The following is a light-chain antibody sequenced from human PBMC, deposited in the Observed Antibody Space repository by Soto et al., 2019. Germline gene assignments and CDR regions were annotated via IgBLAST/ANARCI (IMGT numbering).Light chain of an antibody. V-gene: IGLV2-14*01. CDR2: DVS. CDR3: SSYTQGVI. Sequence: QSVLTQPASVSGSPGQSITISCTGTSSDVGGYNYVSWYQQHPGKAPKLIIFDVSTRPSGVSSRFSGSKSGNTASLTISGLQAEDEADYYCSSYTQGVIFGGGTKLTVL. CDR1: SSDVGGYNY. J-gene: IGLJ2*01.